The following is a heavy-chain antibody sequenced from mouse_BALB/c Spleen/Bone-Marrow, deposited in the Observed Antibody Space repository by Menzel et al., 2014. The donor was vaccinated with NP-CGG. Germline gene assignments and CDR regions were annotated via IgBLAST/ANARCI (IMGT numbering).Heavy chain of an antibody. CDR2: INPSSGYT. J-gene: IGHJ3*01. CDR1: GYTFTSYT. Sequence: QGQLQQSGAELARPGASVKMSCKASGYTFTSYTMHWVKQRPGQGLEWIGYINPSSGYTNYNQKFKDKATLTADKSSSTAYMQLSSLTSEHSAVYSCARSNGNYVLAYCGQGTLVTVS. V-gene: IGHV1-4*01. CDR3: ARSNGNYVLAY. D-gene: IGHD2-1*01.